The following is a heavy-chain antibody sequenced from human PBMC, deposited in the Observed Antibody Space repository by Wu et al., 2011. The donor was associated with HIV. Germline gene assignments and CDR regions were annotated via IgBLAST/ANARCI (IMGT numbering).Heavy chain of an antibody. D-gene: IGHD3-9*01. CDR2: INPNSGGT. CDR1: GYTFTAYY. Sequence: QVQLVQSGAEVKEPGASVKVSCKASGYTFTAYYMHWVRQAPGQGLEWMGWINPNSGGTNYVQKFQGRVTMTRDTSISTAYMELTSLRSDDTAVYFCARGPRDMLTGFSSQFHMDVWGQGTTVTVSS. V-gene: IGHV1-2*02. J-gene: IGHJ6*02. CDR3: ARGPRDMLTGFSSQFHMDV.